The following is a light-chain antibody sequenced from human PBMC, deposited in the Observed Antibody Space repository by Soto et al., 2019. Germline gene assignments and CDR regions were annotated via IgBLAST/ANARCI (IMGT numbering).Light chain of an antibody. CDR1: SSDVGTYNY. Sequence: QSALTQPASVSGSPGQSITISCTGTSSDVGTYNYVSWYQQHPGKAPKLLIYEVINRPSGVSNRFSGSKSGNTASLTISGLLAEDEADYFCSSYRTNGAFGPGTKVTVL. V-gene: IGLV2-14*01. J-gene: IGLJ1*01. CDR2: EVI. CDR3: SSYRTNGA.